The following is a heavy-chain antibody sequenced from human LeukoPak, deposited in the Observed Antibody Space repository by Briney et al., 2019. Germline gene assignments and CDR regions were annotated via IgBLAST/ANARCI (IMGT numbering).Heavy chain of an antibody. CDR2: IYYSGST. V-gene: IGHV4-39*01. D-gene: IGHD1-26*01. CDR1: GGSISSSSYY. Sequence: SETLSLTCTVSGGSISSSSYYWGWIRRPPGKGLEWIGSIYYSGSTYYNPSLKSRVTISVDTSKNQFSLKLSSVTAADTAVYYCARRSGSYYDIWGQGTLVTVSS. CDR3: ARRSGSYYDI. J-gene: IGHJ4*02.